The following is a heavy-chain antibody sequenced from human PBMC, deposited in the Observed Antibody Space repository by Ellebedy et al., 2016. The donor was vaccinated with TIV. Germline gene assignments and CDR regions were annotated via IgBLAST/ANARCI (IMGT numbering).Heavy chain of an antibody. V-gene: IGHV4-34*01. CDR3: ARDDFWSGYYQ. CDR1: GGSFSGYY. Sequence: MPSETLSLTCAVYGGSFSGYYRSWIRQPPGKGLEWIGEINHSGSTNYNPSLKSRVTISVDTSKNQFSLKLSSVTAADTAVYYCARDDFWSGYYQWGQGTLVTVSS. CDR2: INHSGST. D-gene: IGHD3-3*01. J-gene: IGHJ4*02.